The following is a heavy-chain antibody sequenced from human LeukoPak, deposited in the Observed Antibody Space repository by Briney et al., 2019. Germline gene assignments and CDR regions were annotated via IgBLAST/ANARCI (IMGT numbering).Heavy chain of an antibody. V-gene: IGHV3-64*01. CDR3: AKDDDWGRYKH. CDR2: ISSNGGST. D-gene: IGHD3-16*01. Sequence: GGSLRLSCAASGFTFSSYAMHWVRQAPGKGLEYVSAISSNGGSTYYANSVKGRFTISRDNSKNTLYLQMGSLRAEDTAVYYCAKDDDWGRYKHWGQGTLVTVSS. CDR1: GFTFSSYA. J-gene: IGHJ1*01.